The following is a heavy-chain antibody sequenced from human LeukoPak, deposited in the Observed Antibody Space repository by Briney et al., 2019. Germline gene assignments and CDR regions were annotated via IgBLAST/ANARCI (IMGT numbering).Heavy chain of an antibody. CDR2: IYYSGST. D-gene: IGHD1-1*01. V-gene: IGHV4-59*01. CDR1: GGSISSYY. J-gene: IGHJ3*02. CDR3: ARAVPVLPYAFDI. Sequence: PSETLSLTCTVSGGSISSYYWSWIRQPPGKGLEWIGYIYYSGSTNYNPSLKSRVTISVDTSKNQFSLKLSSVTAADTAVYYCARAVPVLPYAFDIWGQGTMVTVSS.